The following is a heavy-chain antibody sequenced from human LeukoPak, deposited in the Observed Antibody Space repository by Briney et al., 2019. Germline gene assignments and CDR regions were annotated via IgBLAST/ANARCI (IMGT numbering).Heavy chain of an antibody. D-gene: IGHD1-26*01. V-gene: IGHV3-30*03. J-gene: IGHJ6*03. CDR1: GFTFSSYG. CDR3: ARHPGDFTGIVNHYYMDV. Sequence: GGSLRLSCVGSGFTFSSYGIHWVRQAPGKGLEWVAVISYDGSNNYYTDSVKGRFTISRDNSKNTLFLQMNSLRPEDSAVYYCARHPGDFTGIVNHYYMDVWGKGTTVTVSS. CDR2: ISYDGSNN.